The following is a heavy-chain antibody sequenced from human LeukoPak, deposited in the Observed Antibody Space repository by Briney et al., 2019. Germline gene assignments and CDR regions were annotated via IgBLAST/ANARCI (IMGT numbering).Heavy chain of an antibody. Sequence: SETLSLTCTVSGGSISSYYWSWIRQPPGKGLEWIGYIYSTGTTDYTHPLKSRVTISVDTSKKRFSLKLSSVTAADTVVYYCARDYVFDIWGQGTMVTVSS. V-gene: IGHV4-59*01. J-gene: IGHJ3*02. CDR3: ARDYVFDI. CDR2: IYSTGTT. CDR1: GGSISSYY.